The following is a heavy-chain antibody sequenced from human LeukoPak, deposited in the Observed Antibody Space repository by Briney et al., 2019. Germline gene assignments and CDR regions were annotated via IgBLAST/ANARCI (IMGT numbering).Heavy chain of an antibody. Sequence: ASVKVSCKASGDTFSTYNIHWVRQAPGQRPEWMGRINAGNGDTKYSQKFQGRVTITRDTFASTVHMELSSLSSEDTAVYYCARASGGPLMIRFGGLIPPGWLDPWGQGTRVTVSS. CDR2: INAGNGDT. V-gene: IGHV1-3*01. CDR3: ARASGGPLMIRFGGLIPPGWLDP. J-gene: IGHJ5*02. D-gene: IGHD3-16*02. CDR1: GDTFSTYN.